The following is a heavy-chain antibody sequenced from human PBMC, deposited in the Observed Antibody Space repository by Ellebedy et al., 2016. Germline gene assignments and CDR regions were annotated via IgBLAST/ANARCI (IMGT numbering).Heavy chain of an antibody. J-gene: IGHJ1*01. V-gene: IGHV3-23*01. D-gene: IGHD3-22*01. CDR2: IGGNDGSK. CDR3: TKIVDRSGYYSSYFEN. CDR1: GFSFSSHA. Sequence: GESLKISCAASGFSFSSHAMSWVRQAPGKGLEWVSSIGGNDGSKHYSGAVQGRFIISRDNSKNTLYLHMNSLRAEDTAVYYCTKIVDRSGYYSSYFENWGQGTLVAVSS.